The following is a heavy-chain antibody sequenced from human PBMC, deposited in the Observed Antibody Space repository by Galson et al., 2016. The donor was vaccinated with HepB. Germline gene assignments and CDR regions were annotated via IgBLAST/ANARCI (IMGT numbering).Heavy chain of an antibody. CDR3: ARDRGSGRHFFVS. CDR1: GDSVSSYSGA. D-gene: IGHD3-10*01. J-gene: IGHJ4*02. V-gene: IGHV6-1*01. CDR2: TYYRSKWYN. Sequence: CAISGDSVSSYSGAWDWIRQSPSRGLEWLGRTYYRSKWYNDYAGSVKGRITIEADTSKNLFSLQLTSVTVADTAVYYCARDRGSGRHFFVSWGQGTLVSVSS.